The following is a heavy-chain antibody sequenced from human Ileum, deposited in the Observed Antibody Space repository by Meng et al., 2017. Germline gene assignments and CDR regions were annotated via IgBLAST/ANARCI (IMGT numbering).Heavy chain of an antibody. Sequence: GESLKISCVASGFNFASYEMNWVRQAPGKGLEWVSYISDSVDTVHYADSVKGRFTISRDNAKNSVYLQMSSLRAEDTAIYYCVRDSGSGYFPDESAFDIWGPGTMVTVSS. D-gene: IGHD3-10*01. J-gene: IGHJ3*02. V-gene: IGHV3-48*03. CDR2: ISDSVDTV. CDR1: GFNFASYE. CDR3: VRDSGSGYFPDESAFDI.